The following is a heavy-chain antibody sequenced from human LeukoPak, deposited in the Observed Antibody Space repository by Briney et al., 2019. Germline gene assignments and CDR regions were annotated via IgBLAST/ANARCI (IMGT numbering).Heavy chain of an antibody. CDR2: IYSGGST. CDR3: AREATAPRPFSTDYYYYMDV. Sequence: GGSLRLSCAASGITFSRNHMSWLRQAPGKGLEWVSGIYSGGSTFDADSVKGRFTSSRGTSKNTFYLQMNSLRVEDTAVYYCAREATAPRPFSTDYYYYMDVWGKGTTVTVSS. J-gene: IGHJ6*03. CDR1: GITFSRNH. D-gene: IGHD6-6*01. V-gene: IGHV3-66*02.